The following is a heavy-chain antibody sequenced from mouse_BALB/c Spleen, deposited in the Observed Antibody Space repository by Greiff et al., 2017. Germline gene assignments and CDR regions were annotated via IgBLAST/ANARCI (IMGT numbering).Heavy chain of an antibody. V-gene: IGHV2-9*02. CDR2: IWAGGST. CDR3: ARRSPYGYLDY. CDR1: GFSLNSYG. Sequence: VKLVESGPGLVAPSQSLSITCTVSGFSLNSYGVHWVRQPPGKGLEWLGVIWAGGSTNYNSALMSRLSISKDNSKSQVFLKMNSLQTDDTAMYYCARRSPYGYLDYWGQGTTLTVSS. J-gene: IGHJ2*01. D-gene: IGHD1-1*01.